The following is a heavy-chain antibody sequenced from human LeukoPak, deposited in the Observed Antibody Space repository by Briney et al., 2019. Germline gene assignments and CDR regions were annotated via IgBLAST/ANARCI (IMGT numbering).Heavy chain of an antibody. V-gene: IGHV3-48*03. D-gene: IGHD6-19*01. CDR2: ISTSGSTV. CDR1: GFSFSTYE. J-gene: IGHJ4*02. CDR3: SLLAVASPQDY. Sequence: GGSLRLSCAASGFSFSTYEMHWVRQAPGKGLDWVSDISTSGSTVYYADSVKGRFTTSRDNANNYLYLQMQSLRAEDTAVYYCSLLAVASPQDYWGQGTLVTVSS.